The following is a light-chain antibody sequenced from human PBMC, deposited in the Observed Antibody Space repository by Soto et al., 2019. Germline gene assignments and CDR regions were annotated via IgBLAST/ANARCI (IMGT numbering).Light chain of an antibody. CDR2: DVS. V-gene: IGLV2-14*01. J-gene: IGLJ2*01. CDR1: SSDVGGYNY. CDR3: SSYTSSSIFVV. Sequence: QPVPTQPASVSGSPGQSITISCTGTSSDVGGYNYVSWYQQHPGKAPKLMIYDVSNRPSGVSNRFSGSKSGNTASLTISGLQAEDEADYYCSSYTSSSIFVVFGGGTKLTVL.